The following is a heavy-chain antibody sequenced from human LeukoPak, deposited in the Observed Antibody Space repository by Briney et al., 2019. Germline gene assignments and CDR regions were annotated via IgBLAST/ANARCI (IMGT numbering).Heavy chain of an antibody. J-gene: IGHJ4*02. CDR1: GFTFSSYS. CDR2: ISSSSSYI. Sequence: PGGSLRLSCAASGFTFSSYSMNWVRQAPGKGLEWVSPISSSSSYIYYADSVKGRFTISRDNAKNSLYLQMNSLRADDTAVYYCAKASGSPYYFDYWGEGTLVTVSS. V-gene: IGHV3-21*04. D-gene: IGHD3-10*01. CDR3: AKASGSPYYFDY.